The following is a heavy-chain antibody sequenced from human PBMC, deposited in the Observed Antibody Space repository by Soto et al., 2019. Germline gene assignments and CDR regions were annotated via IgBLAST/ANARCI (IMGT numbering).Heavy chain of an antibody. CDR1: GGSINSYY. D-gene: IGHD3-16*01. CDR2: IYYSGST. J-gene: IGHJ3*02. Sequence: QVQLQESGPGLVKPSETLSLTCTVSGGSINSYYYSWFRQPPGKGLAWIGYIYYSGSTNYNPSLRSRVTIPVDTSKNQFSPKLSSVTAADTAVYYCARGDLDTDAFDIWGQGTVVTVSS. V-gene: IGHV4-59*01. CDR3: ARGDLDTDAFDI.